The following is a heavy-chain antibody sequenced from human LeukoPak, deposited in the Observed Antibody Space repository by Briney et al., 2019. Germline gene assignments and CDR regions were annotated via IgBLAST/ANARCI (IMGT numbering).Heavy chain of an antibody. J-gene: IGHJ4*02. Sequence: GESLRLSCAASGFTVSSSYMSWVRQAPGKGLEWVSVIYSGGSTYYADSVKGRFTISRDNSKNTPYLQMNSLRAEDTAVYYCAREIRSSSWGYFDYWGQGTLVTVSS. CDR2: IYSGGST. CDR3: AREIRSSSWGYFDY. CDR1: GFTVSSSY. V-gene: IGHV3-53*01. D-gene: IGHD6-13*01.